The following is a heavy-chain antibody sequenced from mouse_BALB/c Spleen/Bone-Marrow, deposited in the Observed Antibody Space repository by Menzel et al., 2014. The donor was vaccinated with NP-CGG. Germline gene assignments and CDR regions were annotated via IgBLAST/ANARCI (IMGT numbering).Heavy chain of an antibody. V-gene: IGHV1-69*01. Sequence: QVQLKQSGAELGMPGASVKMSCKASGYTFTDNWIYWVKQRPGQGLGWIGAIDTSDSYTNFNQKLMGKASLTVDASSSTAYMQVSSLTSDDSAVYYCARGGHDFSLDYWGQGTSVTVSS. CDR3: ARGGHDFSLDY. D-gene: IGHD2-4*01. CDR1: GYTFTDNW. J-gene: IGHJ4*01. CDR2: IDTSDSYT.